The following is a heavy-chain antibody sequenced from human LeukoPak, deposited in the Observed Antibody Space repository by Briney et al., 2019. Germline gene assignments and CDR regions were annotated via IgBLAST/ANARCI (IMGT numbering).Heavy chain of an antibody. CDR1: GFTFSGSA. CDR2: IDKKDKGYATAT. J-gene: IGHJ5*02. Sequence: GGSLKLSCAASGFTFSGSAIHWVRQSSGRGLEWVGQIDKKDKGYATATAYAASVKGRFTISRDDSINTAYLQMKSLKTEDTALYYCTRDSGTYNWFDPWGQGTLVTVSS. D-gene: IGHD1-26*01. CDR3: TRDSGTYNWFDP. V-gene: IGHV3-73*01.